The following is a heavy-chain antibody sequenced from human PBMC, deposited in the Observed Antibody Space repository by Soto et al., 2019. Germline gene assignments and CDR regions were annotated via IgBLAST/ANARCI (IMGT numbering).Heavy chain of an antibody. CDR1: GYTFTTYD. CDR2: MNPNSGNT. D-gene: IGHD2-8*01. CDR3: VRYAVAATY. Sequence: RASVKVSCKASGYTFTTYDIHWVRQATGQGLEWMGWMNPNSGNTSYAQKFQDRITLTRDTSITTAYMELSSLTSDDTAIYFCVRYAVAATYLGQGTQVTVSS. V-gene: IGHV1-8*02. J-gene: IGHJ4*02.